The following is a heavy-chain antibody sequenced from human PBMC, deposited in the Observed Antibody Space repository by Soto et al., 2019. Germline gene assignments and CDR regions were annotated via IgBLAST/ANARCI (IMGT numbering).Heavy chain of an antibody. V-gene: IGHV4-34*01. J-gene: IGHJ6*02. Sequence: ETLSLTCAVYGGSFSGYYWSWIRQPPGKGLEWIGEINHSGSTNYNPSLKSRVTISVDTSKNQFSLKLSSVTAADTAVYYCAREYYYGSGSKIYYYYYGMDVWGQGTTVTVSS. CDR3: AREYYYGSGSKIYYYYYGMDV. D-gene: IGHD3-10*01. CDR2: INHSGST. CDR1: GGSFSGYY.